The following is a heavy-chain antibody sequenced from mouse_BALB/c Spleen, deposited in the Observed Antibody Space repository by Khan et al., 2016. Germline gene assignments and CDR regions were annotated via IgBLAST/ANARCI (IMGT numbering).Heavy chain of an antibody. Sequence: EVKLLESGGGLVQPGGSLKLSCAATGFDFSRYWMSWVRQAPGKGLEWIGEINPDSSTINYTPSLKDKFIISRDNAKNTLYLQMSKVRSEDTALYYCAMHYYGSSYGYFDVWGAGTTVTVSS. CDR3: AMHYYGSSYGYFDV. V-gene: IGHV4-1*02. CDR2: INPDSSTI. D-gene: IGHD1-1*01. CDR1: GFDFSRYW. J-gene: IGHJ1*01.